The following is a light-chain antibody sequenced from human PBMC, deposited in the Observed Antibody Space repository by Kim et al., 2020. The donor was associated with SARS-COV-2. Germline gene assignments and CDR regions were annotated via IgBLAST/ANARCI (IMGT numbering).Light chain of an antibody. V-gene: IGLV7-43*01. CDR1: TGAVTKGYY. Sequence: GGAVTLTCASSTGAVTKGYYPNWLQQRPGQAPRALIYSISNKHSWTPARFSGSLLGGKAALTLSGVQPEDEAEYYCLLYYGGSWVFGGGTKLTVL. CDR3: LLYYGGSWV. J-gene: IGLJ3*02. CDR2: SIS.